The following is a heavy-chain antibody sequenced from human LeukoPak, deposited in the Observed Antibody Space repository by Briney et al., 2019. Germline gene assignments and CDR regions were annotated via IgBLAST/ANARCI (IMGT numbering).Heavy chain of an antibody. Sequence: PGGSLRLSCAASGFTFSNYWMSWVRQAPGKGLEWVAVISYDGSNKYYADSVKGRFTISRDNSKNTLYLQMNSLRAEDTAVYYCARANYGSGSYYFDYWGQGTLVTVSS. CDR3: ARANYGSGSYYFDY. CDR1: GFTFSNYW. J-gene: IGHJ4*02. V-gene: IGHV3-30-3*01. CDR2: ISYDGSNK. D-gene: IGHD3-10*01.